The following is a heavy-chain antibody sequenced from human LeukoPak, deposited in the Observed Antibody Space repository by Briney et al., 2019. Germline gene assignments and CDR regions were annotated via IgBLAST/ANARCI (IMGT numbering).Heavy chain of an antibody. CDR3: ARGRGYDSN. J-gene: IGHJ4*02. D-gene: IGHD5-12*01. CDR2: IYYSGST. V-gene: IGHV4-59*01. Sequence: SETLSLTCTVSGGSISSYYWSRIRQPPGKGLEWIGYIYYSGSTNYNPSLKSRVTISVDTSKNQFSLKLSSVTAADTAVYYCARGRGYDSNWGQGTLVTVSS. CDR1: GGSISSYY.